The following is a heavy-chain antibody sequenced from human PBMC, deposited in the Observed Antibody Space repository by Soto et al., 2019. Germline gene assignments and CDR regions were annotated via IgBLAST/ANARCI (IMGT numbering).Heavy chain of an antibody. D-gene: IGHD5-18*01. CDR3: ARIQPRYGTFDY. CDR1: GFTFSSYA. CDR2: ISGSGGST. Sequence: EVQLLESGGGLVQPGGSLRLSCAASGFTFSSYAMSWVRQAPGKGLEWVSAISGSGGSTYYADSVKGRFTISRDNSKNTLYQQMNSLRAEDTAVYYCARIQPRYGTFDYWGQGTLVTVSS. V-gene: IGHV3-23*01. J-gene: IGHJ4*02.